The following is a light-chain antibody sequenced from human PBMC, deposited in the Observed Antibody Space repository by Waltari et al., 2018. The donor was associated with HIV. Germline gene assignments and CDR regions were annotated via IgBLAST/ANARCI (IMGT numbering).Light chain of an antibody. CDR2: DVT. J-gene: IGLJ2*01. CDR1: SNDIGTYNF. CDR3: VSYTEKDTFLL. Sequence: QSALTQPPSASGSPGQSVAISCTGPSNDIGTYNFVSWYQHHPGKAPKLLIYDVTRRPPGIPDRFSGTKSGYTASLTVSDLQVEDEADYYCVSYTEKDTFLLFVGGTKLAV. V-gene: IGLV2-8*01.